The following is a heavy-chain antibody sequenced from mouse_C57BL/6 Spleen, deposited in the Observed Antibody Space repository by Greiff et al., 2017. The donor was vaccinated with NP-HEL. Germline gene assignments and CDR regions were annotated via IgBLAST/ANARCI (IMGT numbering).Heavy chain of an antibody. V-gene: IGHV2-2*01. CDR1: GFSFTSYG. Sequence: QVQLQQSGPGLVQPSPSLSLSCTASGFSFTSYGVHWVRQSPGQGLEWLGVIWPGGSTDYNAAFISRLSISKDNTKSKVFFKMNSLQDDGAAIYYCARNGGSDGFAYWGQGTLVTVSA. J-gene: IGHJ3*01. CDR3: ARNGGSDGFAY. CDR2: IWPGGST.